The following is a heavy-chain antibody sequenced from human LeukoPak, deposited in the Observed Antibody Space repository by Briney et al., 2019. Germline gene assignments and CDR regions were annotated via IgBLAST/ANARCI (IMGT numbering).Heavy chain of an antibody. CDR1: GFTFSNFA. J-gene: IGHJ4*02. CDR2: TSYDGGHK. V-gene: IGHV3-30-3*01. CDR3: ARSTAPYGSGSSVDY. D-gene: IGHD3-10*01. Sequence: GGSLRLSCEASGFTFSNFAMHWVRQAPGKGLEWVAVTSYDGGHKYYADSVKDRFTISRDNSQNTLYLQMNSLRTEDTAVFYCARSTAPYGSGSSVDYWGQGTLVTVSS.